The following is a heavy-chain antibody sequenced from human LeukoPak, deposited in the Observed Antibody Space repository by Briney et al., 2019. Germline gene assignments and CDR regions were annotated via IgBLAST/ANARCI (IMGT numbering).Heavy chain of an antibody. CDR1: GITFSSYS. Sequence: KPGGSLRLSCAASGITFSSYSMNWVRQAPGKGLEWVSSISSSSSYIYYADSVKGRFTISRDNAKNSLYLQMNSLRAEDTAVYYCARESSRGNDYWGQGTLVTVSS. D-gene: IGHD2-15*01. CDR2: ISSSSSYI. J-gene: IGHJ4*02. CDR3: ARESSRGNDY. V-gene: IGHV3-21*01.